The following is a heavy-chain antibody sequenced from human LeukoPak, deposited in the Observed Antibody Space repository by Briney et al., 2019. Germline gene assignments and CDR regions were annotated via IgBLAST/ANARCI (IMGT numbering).Heavy chain of an antibody. V-gene: IGHV3-23*01. CDR2: ILGSGRSA. J-gene: IGHJ4*02. D-gene: IGHD3-9*01. Sequence: PGASLRLSCAASGFTFNNYAMSWVRQAPGKGLEWVSAILGSGRSAYYADSVKGRFTISRDNPKNSLFPQMNSLRVEDTALYYCSKWGDYDVLTGYYDSDFWGQGTLVTVSA. CDR1: GFTFNNYA. CDR3: SKWGDYDVLTGYYDSDF.